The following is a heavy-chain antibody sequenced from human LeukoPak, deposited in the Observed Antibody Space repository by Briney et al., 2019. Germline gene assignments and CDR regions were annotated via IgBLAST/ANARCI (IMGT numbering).Heavy chain of an antibody. Sequence: PGGSLRLSCAASGFTFSSYAMHWVRQAPGKGLEWVAIISYDGSNKCYADSVKGRFTISRDNSKNTLYLQMNSLRAEDTAVYYCARGGYGGYVYDAFDIWGQGTMVTVSS. CDR3: ARGGYGGYVYDAFDI. CDR2: ISYDGSNK. V-gene: IGHV3-30*03. CDR1: GFTFSSYA. D-gene: IGHD4-17*01. J-gene: IGHJ3*02.